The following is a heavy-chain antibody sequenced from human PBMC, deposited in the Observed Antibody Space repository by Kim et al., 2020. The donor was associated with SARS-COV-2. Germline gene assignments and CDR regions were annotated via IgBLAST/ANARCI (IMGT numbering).Heavy chain of an antibody. Sequence: GGSLRLSCAASGFTFSSYWMSWVRQAPGKGLEWVANIKQDGSEKYYVGSVKGRFTISRDNAKNSLYLQMNSLRAEDTAVYYCARDGASGTWLVGDYYYYYGMDVWGQGTTVTVSS. J-gene: IGHJ6*02. D-gene: IGHD6-19*01. CDR3: ARDGASGTWLVGDYYYYYGMDV. V-gene: IGHV3-7*01. CDR2: IKQDGSEK. CDR1: GFTFSSYW.